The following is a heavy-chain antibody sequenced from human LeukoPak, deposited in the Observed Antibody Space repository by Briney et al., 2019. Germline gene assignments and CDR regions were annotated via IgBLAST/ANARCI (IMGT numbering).Heavy chain of an antibody. Sequence: SETLSLTCSVSGGSISSGDYYWTWIRQSPGKGLEWIGFIYNSGSTHYNPSLQSRVTISVDTSKNQFSLKLSSVTAADTAVYYCARDGAGVVPAAIQFDPWGQGTLVTVSS. D-gene: IGHD2-2*01. V-gene: IGHV4-30-4*08. CDR2: IYNSGST. J-gene: IGHJ5*02. CDR3: ARDGAGVVPAAIQFDP. CDR1: GGSISSGDYY.